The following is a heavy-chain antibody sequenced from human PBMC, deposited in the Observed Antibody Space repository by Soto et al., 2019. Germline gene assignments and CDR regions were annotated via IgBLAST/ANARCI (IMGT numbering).Heavy chain of an antibody. CDR1: GFTFSDTW. Sequence: EVQLVESGGGLVQPGGSLRLSCAASGFTFSDTWMSWVRQAPGKGLECVANIKTDGSEKYYVDPVKGRFTISRDNTKNSLYLQMNSLRADDTAVYYCATSMGRGGNDYWGQGTLVAVSS. CDR2: IKTDGSEK. V-gene: IGHV3-7*05. J-gene: IGHJ4*02. CDR3: ATSMGRGGNDY. D-gene: IGHD3-10*01.